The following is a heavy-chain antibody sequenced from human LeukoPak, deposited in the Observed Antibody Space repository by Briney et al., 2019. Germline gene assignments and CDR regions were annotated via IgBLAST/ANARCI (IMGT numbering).Heavy chain of an antibody. V-gene: IGHV3-48*02. Sequence: PGGSLRLSCAASGFSFSSYSMNWVRQAPGKGLEWVSYSDSGSRTICYEDSVKGRFTISRDNAKNSLYLQMNSLRDEDTAVYYCVRGYGDQFDYWGQGTLVTVSS. J-gene: IGHJ4*02. CDR2: SDSGSRTI. CDR3: VRGYGDQFDY. CDR1: GFSFSSYS. D-gene: IGHD4-17*01.